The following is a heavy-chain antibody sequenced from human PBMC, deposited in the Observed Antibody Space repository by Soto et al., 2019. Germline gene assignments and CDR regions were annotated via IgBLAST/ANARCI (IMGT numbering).Heavy chain of an antibody. J-gene: IGHJ4*02. CDR1: GFTFSTYA. Sequence: EVQLLESGGGLVQPGGSLRLSCAASGFTFSTYAMSWVRQARRKGLEWVSAISGNGGDYTYYADSVKGRFTISRDNSKNTLYMQMNSLRAEDTAVYYCVPLCRYCSTTTPSWGQGTLVTVSS. CDR2: ISGNGGDYT. V-gene: IGHV3-23*01. CDR3: VPLCRYCSTTTPS. D-gene: IGHD2-2*01.